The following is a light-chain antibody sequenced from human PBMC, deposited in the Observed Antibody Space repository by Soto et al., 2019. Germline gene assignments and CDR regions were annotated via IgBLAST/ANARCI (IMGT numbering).Light chain of an antibody. J-gene: IGLJ2*01. CDR1: SSNIGAGYD. CDR3: QYYDSSLSVV. V-gene: IGLV1-40*01. CDR2: GNT. Sequence: QSVLTQPPSVSGAPGQRVTISCTGSSSNIGAGYDVHWYQQLLGTAPKLLIYGNTNRPSGVPDRFSGSKSGTSASLAITGVQAEDEADYSCQYYDSSLSVVFGGGTKVTVL.